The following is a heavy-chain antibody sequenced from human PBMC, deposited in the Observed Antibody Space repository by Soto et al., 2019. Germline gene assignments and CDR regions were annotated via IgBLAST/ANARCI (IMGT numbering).Heavy chain of an antibody. J-gene: IGHJ4*02. CDR2: MYYSGNT. Sequence: SETLSLTCTVSGGSISSYYWNWIRQPPGKGLEWIGYMYYSGNTNYNPSLKSRVTLSVDTSKNQFSLKLNFVTAADTAVYYCARAEQQLAPFDSWGQGTLVTVSS. CDR3: ARAEQQLAPFDS. CDR1: GGSISSYY. V-gene: IGHV4-59*01. D-gene: IGHD6-13*01.